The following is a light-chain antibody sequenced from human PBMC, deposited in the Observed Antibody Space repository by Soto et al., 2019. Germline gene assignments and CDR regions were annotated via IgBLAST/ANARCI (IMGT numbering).Light chain of an antibody. CDR1: SSDVGGYNY. CDR2: TVT. CDR3: CSYAGSSSYV. Sequence: QSALTQPRSVSGSPGQSVTISCTGTSSDVGGYNYVSWYQQHPGKAPKLMIYTVTKRPSGVPDRFSGSKSDNTASLTISGLQADDEADYYCCSYAGSSSYVFGTGTKVTVL. J-gene: IGLJ1*01. V-gene: IGLV2-11*01.